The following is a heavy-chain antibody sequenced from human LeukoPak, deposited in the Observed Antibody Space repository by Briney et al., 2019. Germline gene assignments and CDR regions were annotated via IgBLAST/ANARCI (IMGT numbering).Heavy chain of an antibody. CDR2: ITSYGSST. D-gene: IGHD2-21*02. V-gene: IGHV3-74*01. J-gene: IGHJ4*02. Sequence: PGGSLRLSCAASGFTFSNYWMHWVRQTPGKGLVWVSRITSYGSSTSYADSVKGRFTISRDNAKNTLYLQMNSLRAEDTAVYYCTSTLHSYCGGDCLGYWGQGTLVTVSS. CDR3: TSTLHSYCGGDCLGY. CDR1: GFTFSNYW.